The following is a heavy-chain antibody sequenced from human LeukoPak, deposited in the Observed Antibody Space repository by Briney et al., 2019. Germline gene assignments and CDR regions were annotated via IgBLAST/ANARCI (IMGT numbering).Heavy chain of an antibody. Sequence: GSLRLSRAASGFTFSSYYWSWIRQPPGKGLEWIGYIYYSGSTNYNPSLKSRVTISVDTSKNQFSLKLSSVTAADTAVYYCARFGVVVPAAMGYYYYYYMDVWGKGTTVTVSS. CDR1: GFTFSSYY. D-gene: IGHD2-2*01. J-gene: IGHJ6*03. CDR3: ARFGVVVPAAMGYYYYYYMDV. CDR2: IYYSGST. V-gene: IGHV4-59*01.